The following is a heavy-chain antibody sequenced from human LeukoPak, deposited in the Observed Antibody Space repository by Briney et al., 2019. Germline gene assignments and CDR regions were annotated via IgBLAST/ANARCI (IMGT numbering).Heavy chain of an antibody. CDR2: INHNGST. J-gene: IGHJ4*02. D-gene: IGHD1-26*01. CDR1: GGSFSGYY. Sequence: SETLSLTCAVYGGSFSGYYWSWIRQPPGKGLEWIGEINHNGSTNYNPSLKSRVTISVDTSKNQFSLKLSSVTAADTAVYYCARGRGVLVSTGATIDYWGQGTLVTVSS. CDR3: ARGRGVLVSTGATIDY. V-gene: IGHV4-34*01.